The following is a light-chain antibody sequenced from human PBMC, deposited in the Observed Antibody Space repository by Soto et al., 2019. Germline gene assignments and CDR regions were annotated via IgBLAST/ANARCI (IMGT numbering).Light chain of an antibody. Sequence: EIVLTQSPATLSLSPVERATLSCRASQSVSTYLAWYQQKPGQAPRLLIYDASNRATGIPARFSGSGSGTDFTLTISSLEPEDFAVYYCQHRSNWPRTFGQGTKLEIK. CDR2: DAS. CDR3: QHRSNWPRT. CDR1: QSVSTY. J-gene: IGKJ2*01. V-gene: IGKV3-11*01.